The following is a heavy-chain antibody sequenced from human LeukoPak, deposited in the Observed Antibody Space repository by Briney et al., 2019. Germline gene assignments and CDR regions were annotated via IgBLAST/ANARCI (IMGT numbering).Heavy chain of an antibody. V-gene: IGHV4-4*02. Sequence: SETLSLTCTVSGGSISSSNWWSWVRQPPGKGLEWIGEIYHSGSTNYNPSLKSRVTISVDKSKNQFSLKLSSVTAADAAVYYCARVLAAAGEDYWGQGTLVTVSS. J-gene: IGHJ4*02. CDR1: GGSISSSNW. D-gene: IGHD6-13*01. CDR2: IYHSGST. CDR3: ARVLAAAGEDY.